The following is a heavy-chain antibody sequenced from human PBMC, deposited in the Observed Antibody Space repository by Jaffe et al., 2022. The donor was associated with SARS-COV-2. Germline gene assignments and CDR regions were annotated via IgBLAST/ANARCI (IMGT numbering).Heavy chain of an antibody. D-gene: IGHD1-26*01. V-gene: IGHV3-30*04. CDR3: ARVHKREPGKGLDY. J-gene: IGHJ4*02. CDR2: ISYDGSNK. Sequence: QVQLVESGGGVVQPGRSLRLSCAASGFTFSSYAMHWVRQAPGKGLEWVAVISYDGSNKYYADSVKGRFTISRDNSKNTLYLQMNSLRAEDTAVYYCARVHKREPGKGLDYWGQGTLVTVSS. CDR1: GFTFSSYA.